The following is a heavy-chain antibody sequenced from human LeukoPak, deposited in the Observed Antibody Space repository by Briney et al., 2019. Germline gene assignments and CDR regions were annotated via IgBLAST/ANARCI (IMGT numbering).Heavy chain of an antibody. Sequence: SVTVSFKASGGTFINYAISWVRQAPGQGLEWMGGIIPIFGTANYAQKFQGRVTITADESTSTAYMELSSLRSEDTAVYYCAARPGCSSTSCYVVYWGQGTLVTVSS. CDR3: AARPGCSSTSCYVVY. J-gene: IGHJ4*02. V-gene: IGHV1-69*13. CDR2: IIPIFGTA. D-gene: IGHD2-2*01. CDR1: GGTFINYA.